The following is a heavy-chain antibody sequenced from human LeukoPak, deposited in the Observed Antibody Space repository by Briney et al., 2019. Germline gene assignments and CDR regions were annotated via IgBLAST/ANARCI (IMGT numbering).Heavy chain of an antibody. Sequence: GGSLRLSCTVSGFTFSSYWMDWVRQVPGKGLVWVSRIKSDGSSTTYADSVKGRFTISRDNAKNTLYLQMSSLRAEDTAVYYCARSTYSGSSYDYWGQGTLVTVSS. J-gene: IGHJ4*02. V-gene: IGHV3-74*01. CDR3: ARSTYSGSSYDY. D-gene: IGHD1-26*01. CDR2: IKSDGSST. CDR1: GFTFSSYW.